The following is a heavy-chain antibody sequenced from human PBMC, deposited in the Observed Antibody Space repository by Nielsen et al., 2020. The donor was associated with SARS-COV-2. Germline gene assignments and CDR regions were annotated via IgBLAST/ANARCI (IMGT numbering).Heavy chain of an antibody. CDR3: AREYSSSLPYHIH. CDR2: INPSGSIT. CDR1: GYTFTSYY. D-gene: IGHD6-6*01. V-gene: IGHV1-46*01. J-gene: IGHJ4*02. Sequence: ASVKVSCKASGYTFTSYYMHWLRQAPGQGLEWMGMINPSGSITRYEQKFQGRVTMTRDTSTSTVYVELSSLRSDDTAVYYCAREYSSSLPYHIHWGQGTLVTVSS.